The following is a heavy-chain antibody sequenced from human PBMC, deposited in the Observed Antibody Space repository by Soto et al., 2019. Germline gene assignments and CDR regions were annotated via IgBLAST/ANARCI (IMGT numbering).Heavy chain of an antibody. Sequence: SETLCLTCTVSGGSISSSSSYGGWIRQPPGKGLEWIGSIYYSGSTYYNPSLKSRVTISVDTSKNQFSLKLSSVTAADTAVYYCARTTMVRGVLFYYYGMDVWGQGTTVT. CDR3: ARTTMVRGVLFYYYGMDV. V-gene: IGHV4-39*01. CDR1: GGSISSSSSY. J-gene: IGHJ6*02. CDR2: IYYSGST. D-gene: IGHD3-10*01.